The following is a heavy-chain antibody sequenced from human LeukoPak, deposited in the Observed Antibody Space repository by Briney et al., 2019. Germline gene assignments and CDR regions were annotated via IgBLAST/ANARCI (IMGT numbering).Heavy chain of an antibody. CDR1: GETCTGVD. J-gene: IGHJ3*02. CDR3: ARPLKYYDILTGYSTIDAFDI. D-gene: IGHD3-9*01. V-gene: IGHV1-2*02. CDR2: INPNSGGT. Sequence: KGSWKACGETCTGVDIGWGRLATGQGLEWMGWINPNSGGTNYAQKFQGRVTMTRDTSISTAYMELSRLRSDDTAVYYCARPLKYYDILTGYSTIDAFDIWGQGTMVIVSA.